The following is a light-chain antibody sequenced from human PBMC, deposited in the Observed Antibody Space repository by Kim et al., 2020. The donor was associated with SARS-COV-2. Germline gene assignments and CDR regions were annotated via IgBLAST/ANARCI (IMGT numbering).Light chain of an antibody. CDR1: SLRSYY. J-gene: IGLJ2*01. Sequence: ALGQTVRITCQGDSLRSYYASWYQQKPGQAPLLVIYGKNNRPSGIPDRFSGSSSGNTASLTITGAQAEDEADYYCNSRDSSGNRLVFGGGTQLTVL. CDR2: GKN. V-gene: IGLV3-19*01. CDR3: NSRDSSGNRLV.